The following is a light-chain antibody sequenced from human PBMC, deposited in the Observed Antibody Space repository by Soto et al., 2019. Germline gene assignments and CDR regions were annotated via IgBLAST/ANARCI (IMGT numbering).Light chain of an antibody. CDR3: QSYDSSNLWV. J-gene: IGLJ3*02. CDR2: EDN. CDR1: SGSIASNY. Sequence: NFMLTQPHSVSESPGKTVTISCTRSSGSIASNYVQWYQQRPGSAPTTVIYEDNQRPSGVPDRFSGSIDSSSNSASLTISGLKTEDVADYYCQSYDSSNLWVFGGGPTVTVL. V-gene: IGLV6-57*03.